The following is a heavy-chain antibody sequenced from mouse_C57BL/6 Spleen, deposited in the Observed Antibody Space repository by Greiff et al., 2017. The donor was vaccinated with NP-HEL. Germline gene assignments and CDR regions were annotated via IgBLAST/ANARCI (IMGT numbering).Heavy chain of an antibody. CDR1: GYTFTDHT. CDR3: ASPRGYGYWYFDV. Sequence: VQLQQSDAELVKPGASVKISCKVSGYTFTDHTIHWMKQRPEQGLEWIGYIYPRDGSTKYNEKFKGKATLTADKSSSTAYMQLNSLTSEDSAVYFCASPRGYGYWYFDVWGTGTTVTVSS. V-gene: IGHV1-78*01. J-gene: IGHJ1*03. CDR2: IYPRDGST. D-gene: IGHD2-10*02.